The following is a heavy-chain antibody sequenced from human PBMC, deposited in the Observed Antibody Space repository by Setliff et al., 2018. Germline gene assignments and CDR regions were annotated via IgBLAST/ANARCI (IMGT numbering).Heavy chain of an antibody. J-gene: IGHJ4*02. D-gene: IGHD6-19*01. V-gene: IGHV1-69*13. CDR3: ARGSVEYSRGWYYFDY. Sequence: ASVKVSCKASGGTFSSYAISWVRQAPGQGLEWMGGIIPIFGSANYARKFQGRVTVTADESTSTAYMELSSLRSEDTAVYYCARGSVEYSRGWYYFDYWAQGTLVTVSS. CDR1: GGTFSSYA. CDR2: IIPIFGSA.